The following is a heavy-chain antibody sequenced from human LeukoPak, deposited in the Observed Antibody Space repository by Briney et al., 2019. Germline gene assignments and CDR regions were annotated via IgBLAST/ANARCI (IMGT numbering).Heavy chain of an antibody. CDR2: INLRGFTT. CDR1: GFTFSNYA. CDR3: ARVVAAIALRDYHYVDV. D-gene: IGHD2-21*02. V-gene: IGHV3-23*01. J-gene: IGHJ6*03. Sequence: GGSLRLSCEASGFTFSNYAMSWVRQAPGKGLEWVSVINLRGFTTYYADSVKGRFTISRDNSKNTLYLQMNSLRVEDTAVYYCARVVAAIALRDYHYVDVWGKGTTVTVSS.